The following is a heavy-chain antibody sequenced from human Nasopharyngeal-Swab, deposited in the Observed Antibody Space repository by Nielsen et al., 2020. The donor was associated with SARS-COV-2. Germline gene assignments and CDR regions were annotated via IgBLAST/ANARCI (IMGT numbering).Heavy chain of an antibody. CDR2: IWYDGSNK. CDR1: GFTFSSYG. Sequence: GGSLRLSCAASGFTFSSYGMHWVRQAPGKGLEWVAVIWYDGSNKYYADSVKGRFTISRDNSKNTLYLQMNSLRAEDTAVYYCARDRTVTTTVYFDCWGQGTLVTVSS. J-gene: IGHJ4*02. V-gene: IGHV3-33*01. D-gene: IGHD4-17*01. CDR3: ARDRTVTTTVYFDC.